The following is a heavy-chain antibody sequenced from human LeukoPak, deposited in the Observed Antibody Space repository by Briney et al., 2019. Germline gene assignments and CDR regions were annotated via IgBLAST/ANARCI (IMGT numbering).Heavy chain of an antibody. D-gene: IGHD3-10*01. CDR3: ARGGEYYYGSGSYIPHDY. CDR1: GGSISSYY. CDR2: IYTSGST. J-gene: IGHJ4*02. V-gene: IGHV4-4*07. Sequence: SETLSLTCTVSGGSISSYYWSWIRQPAGQGLEWIGRIYTSGSTNYNPSLKSRVTISVDTSRNQFSLKLSSVTAADTAVYYCARGGEYYYGSGSYIPHDYWGQGTLVTVSS.